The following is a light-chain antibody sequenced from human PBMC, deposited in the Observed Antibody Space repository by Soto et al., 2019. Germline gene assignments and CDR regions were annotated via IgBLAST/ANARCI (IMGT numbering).Light chain of an antibody. V-gene: IGKV3-15*01. Sequence: ILMTQSPATLSVSPRERATLSCRASQSVSNNLAWYQQNPGQAPRLLIYDASTRATGIPARFSGSGSGTEFTLTISGLQSEDFAVYYCQQYNNWPPWTFGQGTKVEIK. CDR1: QSVSNN. J-gene: IGKJ1*01. CDR3: QQYNNWPPWT. CDR2: DAS.